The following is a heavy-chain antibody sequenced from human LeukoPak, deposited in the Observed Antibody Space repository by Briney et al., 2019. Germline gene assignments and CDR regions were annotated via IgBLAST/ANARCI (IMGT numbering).Heavy chain of an antibody. D-gene: IGHD3-10*01. CDR3: AFYGSGSYYGAFDI. CDR1: GYTFTGYY. V-gene: IGHV1-2*06. J-gene: IGHJ3*02. CDR2: INPNSGGT. Sequence: AASVKVSCKASGYTFTGYYMHWVRQAPGQGLEWMGRINPNSGGTNYAQKFQGRVTMTRDTSISTAYMELSRLRSDDTAVYYCAFYGSGSYYGAFDIWGQGTMVTVSS.